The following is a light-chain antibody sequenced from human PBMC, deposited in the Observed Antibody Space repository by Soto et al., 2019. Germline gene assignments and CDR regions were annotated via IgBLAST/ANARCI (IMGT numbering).Light chain of an antibody. V-gene: IGKV3-20*01. CDR1: QSVSSSY. J-gene: IGKJ2*01. CDR2: GAS. CDR3: QQYGSSPGYT. Sequence: EIVLTQSPGTLSLSPGERATLSCRASQSVSSSYLAWYQQKPGQAPRLLIYGASGRATGIPDRFSGSGSGTDFTLPIRRLEPEDFAVYYCQQYGSSPGYTFGQGTKLEIK.